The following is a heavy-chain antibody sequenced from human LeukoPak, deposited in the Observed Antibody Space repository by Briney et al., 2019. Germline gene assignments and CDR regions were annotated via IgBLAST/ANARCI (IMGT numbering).Heavy chain of an antibody. J-gene: IGHJ4*02. Sequence: GGSLRLSCAASGFTFNSYSMHWVRQAPGKGLEWVTAISDDETYKFYADSVKGRFTISRDNSKNTLYLQMNSLRAEDTAVYYCASSLLYGSGTDHYWGQGTLVTVSS. D-gene: IGHD3-10*01. V-gene: IGHV3-30-3*01. CDR1: GFTFNSYS. CDR2: ISDDETYK. CDR3: ASSLLYGSGTDHY.